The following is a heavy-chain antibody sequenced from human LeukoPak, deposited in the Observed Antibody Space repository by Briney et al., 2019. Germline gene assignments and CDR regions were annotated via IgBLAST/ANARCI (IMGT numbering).Heavy chain of an antibody. J-gene: IGHJ4*02. D-gene: IGHD6-25*01. CDR2: ISGSSGTT. V-gene: IGHV3-23*01. CDR1: GFTFRNYG. CDR3: AQINEHSDYVAL. Sequence: GGSLRLSCAASGFTFRNYGMTWVRQAPGKGLEWVAGISGSSGTTHYSDSVKGRCTISRDNSKNSLSLQINIQRAEDTAVYYCAQINEHSDYVALWGQGALVTVSS.